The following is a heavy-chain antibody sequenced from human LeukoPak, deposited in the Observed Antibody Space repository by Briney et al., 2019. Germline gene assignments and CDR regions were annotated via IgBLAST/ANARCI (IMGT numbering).Heavy chain of an antibody. V-gene: IGHV4-4*07. J-gene: IGHJ4*02. CDR2: IYTSGGT. CDR3: ARDSGCSSTSCPFDY. D-gene: IGHD2-2*01. CDR1: GGSISSYY. Sequence: SETLSLTCTVSGGSISSYYWSWIRQPAGKGLEWIGRIYTSGGTNYNPSLKSRVTMSVDTSKNQFSLKLSSVTAADTAVYYCARDSGCSSTSCPFDYWGQGTLVTVSS.